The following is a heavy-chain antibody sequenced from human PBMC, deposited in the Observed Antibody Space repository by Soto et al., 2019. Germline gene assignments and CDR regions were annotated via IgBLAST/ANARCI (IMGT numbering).Heavy chain of an antibody. V-gene: IGHV3-48*02. CDR3: ARDFNDLVAYYSYGIYI. CDR2: ISSSSTI. J-gene: IGHJ6*02. D-gene: IGHD1-1*01. CDR1: GFTFSSYS. Sequence: GGSLRLSCAASGFTFSSYSMNWVRQAPGKGLEWVSYISSSSTIYYADSVKGRFTISRDNAKNSLYLQMNSRRDEDTAVYYCARDFNDLVAYYSYGIYICAQHTTVTVSS.